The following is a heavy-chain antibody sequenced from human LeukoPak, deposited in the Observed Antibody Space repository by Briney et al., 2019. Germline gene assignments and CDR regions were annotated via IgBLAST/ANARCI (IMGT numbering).Heavy chain of an antibody. CDR2: ISGSSSYI. D-gene: IGHD5-12*01. V-gene: IGHV3-21*01. CDR3: TRDWGQGGYDESGY. J-gene: IGHJ4*02. Sequence: GGSLRLSCAASGFTFSNAWMSWVRQAPGKGLEWVSSISGSSSYIYYADSVKGRFTISRDNAMNSLYLQMNSLSAEDTAVYYCTRDWGQGGYDESGYWGQGALVTVSS. CDR1: GFTFSNAW.